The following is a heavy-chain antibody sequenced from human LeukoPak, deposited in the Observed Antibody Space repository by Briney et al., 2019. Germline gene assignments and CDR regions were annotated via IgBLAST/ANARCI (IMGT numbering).Heavy chain of an antibody. CDR1: GGSISSSSYY. CDR2: IYYSGST. J-gene: IGHJ4*02. CDR3: ARHEGRVGATDY. Sequence: SETLSLTCTVSGGSISSSSYYWGWIRQPPGKGLEWIGSIYYSGSTYYNPSLKSRVTISVVTSKNQFSLRLSSVTAADTAVYYCARHEGRVGATDYWGQGTLVTVSS. V-gene: IGHV4-39*01. D-gene: IGHD1-26*01.